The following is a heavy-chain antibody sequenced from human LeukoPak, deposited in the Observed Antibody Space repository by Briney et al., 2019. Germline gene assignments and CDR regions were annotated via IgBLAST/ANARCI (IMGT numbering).Heavy chain of an antibody. D-gene: IGHD3-10*01. V-gene: IGHV1-18*01. J-gene: IGHJ6*03. CDR1: GYTFTSYG. Sequence: ASVKVSCKASGYTFTSYGIRLVRQAPGQGLEWMGYISAYNGNTNYAQKLQGRVTMTTDTSTSTAYMELRSLRSDDTAVYYCARVPAPRYYFLYYYYYMDVWGKGTTLTVSS. CDR3: ARVPAPRYYFLYYYYYMDV. CDR2: ISAYNGNT.